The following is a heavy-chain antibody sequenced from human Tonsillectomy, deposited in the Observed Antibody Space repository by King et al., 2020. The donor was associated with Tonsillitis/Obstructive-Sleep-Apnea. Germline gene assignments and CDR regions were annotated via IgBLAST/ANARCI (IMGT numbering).Heavy chain of an antibody. CDR2: IIPFLGVS. CDR1: GGTFRNFA. J-gene: IGHJ3*02. V-gene: IGHV1-69*01. D-gene: IGHD1-1*01. CDR3: ARTSVHTTNPLLVASHI. Sequence: QLVQSGAEVKKPGSSVTVSCKSSGGTFRNFAVSWLRQAPGQGPEWMGGIIPFLGVSDYAQKFQGRVAITADVSTSTASIELSSLTSEDTAVYYCARTSVHTTNPLLVASHIWGQGTKVTVSS.